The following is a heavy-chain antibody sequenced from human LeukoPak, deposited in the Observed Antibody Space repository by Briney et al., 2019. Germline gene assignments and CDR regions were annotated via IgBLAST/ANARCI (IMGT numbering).Heavy chain of an antibody. J-gene: IGHJ4*02. V-gene: IGHV1-46*01. CDR1: GYTFTRYY. CDR3: ARWEGNNWNYPVDY. Sequence: VASVKVSCKASGYTFTRYYMHWVRQAPGQGLEWMGIINPSGGSTGYAQKFQGRVTMTRDTSTSKVYMELSSLRSEDTAVYYCARWEGNNWNYPVDYWGQGTLVTVSS. D-gene: IGHD1-7*01. CDR2: INPSGGST.